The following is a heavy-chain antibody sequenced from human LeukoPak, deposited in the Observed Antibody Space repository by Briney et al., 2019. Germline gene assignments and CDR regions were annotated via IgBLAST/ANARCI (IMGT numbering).Heavy chain of an antibody. CDR3: AKELRGSGSYYKVLGY. Sequence: GGSLRLSCAASGFTFSSYGMHWVRQAPGKGLEWVAFIRYDGSNKYYADSVKGRFTISRDNSKNTLYLQMNSLRAEDTAVYYCAKELRGSGSYYKVLGYWGQGTLVTVSS. CDR1: GFTFSSYG. V-gene: IGHV3-30*02. D-gene: IGHD3-10*01. J-gene: IGHJ4*02. CDR2: IRYDGSNK.